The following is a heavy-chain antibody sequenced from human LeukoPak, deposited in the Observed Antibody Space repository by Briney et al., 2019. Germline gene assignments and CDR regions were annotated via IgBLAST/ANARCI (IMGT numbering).Heavy chain of an antibody. D-gene: IGHD2-2*01. J-gene: IGHJ4*02. CDR3: ARDYCSSTSCLFDY. Sequence: SVKVSCKASGGTFSSYAISWVRQAPGQGLEWMGGIIPIFGTANYAQKFQGRVTMTRDTSISTAYMELGRLRSDDTAVYYCARDYCSSTSCLFDYWGQGTLVTVSS. V-gene: IGHV1-69*05. CDR1: GGTFSSYA. CDR2: IIPIFGTA.